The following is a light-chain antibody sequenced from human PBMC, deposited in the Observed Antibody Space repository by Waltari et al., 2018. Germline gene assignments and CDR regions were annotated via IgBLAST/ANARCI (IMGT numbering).Light chain of an antibody. Sequence: QSVLTQPPSVSAAPRHRVTTSCSGGPSTPRNHQRSRYQQSPGTAPKLLITDNNKRPLGIPDRFSGAKSGTSAALGITGLQTGDEADYYCATWDSRLSVVVFGGGTKVTVL. CDR3: ATWDSRLSVVV. CDR1: PSTPRNHQ. CDR2: DNN. J-gene: IGLJ3*02. V-gene: IGLV1-51*01.